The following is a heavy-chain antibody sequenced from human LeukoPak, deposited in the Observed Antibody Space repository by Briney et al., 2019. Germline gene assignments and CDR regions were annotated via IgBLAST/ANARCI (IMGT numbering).Heavy chain of an antibody. Sequence: PSETLSLTCAVYGGSFSGYYWSWIRQPPGKGLEWIGEINHSGSTNYNPSLKSRVTISVDTSENQFSLKLSSVTAADTAVYYCARSRLAVRTPYDYWGQGTLVTVSS. CDR2: INHSGST. CDR3: ARSRLAVRTPYDY. V-gene: IGHV4-34*01. J-gene: IGHJ4*02. D-gene: IGHD3-10*01. CDR1: GGSFSGYY.